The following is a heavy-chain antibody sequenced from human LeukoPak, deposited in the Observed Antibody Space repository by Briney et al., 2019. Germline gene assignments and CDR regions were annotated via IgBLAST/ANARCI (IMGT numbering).Heavy chain of an antibody. CDR2: INHSGST. J-gene: IGHJ4*02. CDR1: GGSFSGYY. CDR3: ARGQERDGDYVSLYYFDY. Sequence: PSETLSLTCAVYGGSFSGYYWSWIRQPPGKGLEWIGEINHSGSTNYNPSLKSRVTISVDTSKNQFSLKLSSVTAADTAVYYCARGQERDGDYVSLYYFDYWGQGTLVTVSS. V-gene: IGHV4-34*01. D-gene: IGHD4-17*01.